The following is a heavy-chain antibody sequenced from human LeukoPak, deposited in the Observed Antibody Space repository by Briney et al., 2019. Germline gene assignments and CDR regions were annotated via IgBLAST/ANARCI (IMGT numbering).Heavy chain of an antibody. J-gene: IGHJ4*02. Sequence: GGSLRLSCAASGFSFSNYGMNWVRQAPGKGLEWVANIKQDGSEKYYVDSVKGRFTISRDNAKNSLYLQMNSLRAEDTAVYYCARGRLLWFGELLPTYFDYWGQGTLVTVSS. CDR1: GFSFSNYG. D-gene: IGHD3-10*01. V-gene: IGHV3-7*01. CDR2: IKQDGSEK. CDR3: ARGRLLWFGELLPTYFDY.